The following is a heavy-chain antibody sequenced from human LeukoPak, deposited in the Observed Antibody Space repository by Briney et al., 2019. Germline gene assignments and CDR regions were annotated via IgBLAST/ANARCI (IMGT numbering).Heavy chain of an antibody. D-gene: IGHD6-19*01. CDR1: GGSFSGYY. Sequence: PSETLSLTCAVYGGSFSGYYWSWIRQPPGKGLEWNGEINHSGSTNYNPSLKSRVTISVDTSKNQFSLKLSSVTAADTAVYYCARGSAQWLAHDYWGQGTLVTVSS. J-gene: IGHJ4*02. CDR3: ARGSAQWLAHDY. V-gene: IGHV4-34*01. CDR2: INHSGST.